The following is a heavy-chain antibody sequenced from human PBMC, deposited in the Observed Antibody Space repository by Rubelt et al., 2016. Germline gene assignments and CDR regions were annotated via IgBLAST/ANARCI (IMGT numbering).Heavy chain of an antibody. CDR1: GYIFTNYA. J-gene: IGHJ6*02. CDR2: INAGNDNT. V-gene: IGHV1-3*01. CDR3: ARDEDV. Sequence: QVQLVQSGTEVKKPGASVKVSCKASGYIFTNYAMHWVRQAPGQRLEWMGWINAGNDNTKYSQKFQGRVTITRDTSASIAYMELGSLGSEDTAVYVCARDEDVWGQGTTVTVSS.